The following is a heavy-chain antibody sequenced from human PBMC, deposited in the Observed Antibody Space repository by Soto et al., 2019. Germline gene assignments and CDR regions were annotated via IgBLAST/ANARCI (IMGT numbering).Heavy chain of an antibody. V-gene: IGHV4-31*03. D-gene: IGHD3-3*01. CDR3: ARGRFLEWFHWFDP. CDR2: IYYSGST. Sequence: SETLSLTCTVSGGSISSGGYYWSWIRQHPGKGLEWIGYIYYSGSTYYNPSLKSRVTISVDTSKNQFSLKLSSVTAADTAVYYCARGRFLEWFHWFDPWGQGTLVTV. CDR1: GGSISSGGYY. J-gene: IGHJ5*02.